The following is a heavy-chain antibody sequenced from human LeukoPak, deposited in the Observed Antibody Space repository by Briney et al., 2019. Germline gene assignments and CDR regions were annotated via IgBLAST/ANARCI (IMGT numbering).Heavy chain of an antibody. CDR3: TTYVGATAY. V-gene: IGHV3-15*01. Sequence: PGGSLRLSCAASGFTFSNARMNWVRQAPGKGLELVGRIKTKTDDGATDYSAPVKARFTISRDDSKTTLYLQMNGMKTEDTAIYYCTTYVGATAYWGQGTLVTVSS. J-gene: IGHJ4*02. CDR1: GFTFSNAR. D-gene: IGHD1-26*01. CDR2: IKTKTDDGAT.